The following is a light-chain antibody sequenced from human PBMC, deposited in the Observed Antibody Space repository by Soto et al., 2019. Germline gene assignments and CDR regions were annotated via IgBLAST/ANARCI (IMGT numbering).Light chain of an antibody. Sequence: DIQMTQSPSTLSASVGDRVTITCRASQSISSYLNWYQQKPGKAPKLLIYAASSLQSGVPSRFSGSGSGTDFTLTISSLQPEEFATDYCQQSYSTLTVGGGTKVEIK. J-gene: IGKJ4*01. CDR3: QQSYSTLT. CDR2: AAS. V-gene: IGKV1-39*01. CDR1: QSISSY.